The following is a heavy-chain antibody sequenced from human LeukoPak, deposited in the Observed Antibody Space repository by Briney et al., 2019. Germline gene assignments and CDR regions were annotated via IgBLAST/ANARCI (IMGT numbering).Heavy chain of an antibody. V-gene: IGHV6-1*01. D-gene: IGHD2-8*01. J-gene: IGHJ5*02. CDR2: TYYRSKWYN. CDR1: GDSVSSNSVT. Sequence: HAQTLSLTCAISGDSVSSNSVTWNWIRQSPSRGLEWLGRTYYRSKWYNDYAVSVKSRITINPDTSKNQFSLQLNSVTPEDTAVYYCARESLDCTNGVCYRHLPPGFDPWGQGTLVTVSS. CDR3: ARESLDCTNGVCYRHLPPGFDP.